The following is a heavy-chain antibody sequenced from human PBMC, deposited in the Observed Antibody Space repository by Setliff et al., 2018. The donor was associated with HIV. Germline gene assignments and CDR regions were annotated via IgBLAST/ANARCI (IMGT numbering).Heavy chain of an antibody. CDR2: ISGSGATT. V-gene: IGHV3-23*01. CDR3: AKAGMATTSYYQHYYLDV. D-gene: IGHD1-26*01. J-gene: IGHJ6*03. CDR1: GFTFSSFA. Sequence: AGGSLRLSCAASGFTFSSFAMSWVRQAPGKGLEWVSDISGSGATTYYADSVKGRFTISRDNSKNTLYLQMRSLRAEDAALYYCAKAGMATTSYYQHYYLDVWGKGTTVTVSS.